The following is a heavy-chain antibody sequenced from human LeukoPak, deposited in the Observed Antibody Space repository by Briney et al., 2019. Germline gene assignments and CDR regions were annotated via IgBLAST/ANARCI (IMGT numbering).Heavy chain of an antibody. CDR2: INLSGRT. Sequence: PSETLSLTCEVYGGPFSAYYWSWIRQPPGKGLEWIGEINLSGRTNYNASLKSRVTISVDTSKNQFSLKVKSVTAADTAVYYCARGYCSITSCYTFDYWGQGTLVTVSS. V-gene: IGHV4-34*01. J-gene: IGHJ4*02. CDR3: ARGYCSITSCYTFDY. D-gene: IGHD2-2*02. CDR1: GGPFSAYY.